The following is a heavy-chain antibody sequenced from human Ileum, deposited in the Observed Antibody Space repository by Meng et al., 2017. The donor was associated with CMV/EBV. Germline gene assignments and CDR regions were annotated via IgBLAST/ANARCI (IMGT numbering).Heavy chain of an antibody. D-gene: IGHD4-17*01. V-gene: IGHV4-59*02. J-gene: IGHJ4*02. CDR2: IYSGST. CDR3: ARGSGGVTTTGSFDS. CDR1: GVPVKYYY. Sequence: HLHAQGPRRVKPYATLPLTCTVSGVPVKYYYWTWFRQPPGKGLEWIGNIYSGSTNYHPSLNSRVLISVGTANNQFFLKLSSVTAADTAVYYCARGSGGVTTTGSFDSWGQGTLVTVSS.